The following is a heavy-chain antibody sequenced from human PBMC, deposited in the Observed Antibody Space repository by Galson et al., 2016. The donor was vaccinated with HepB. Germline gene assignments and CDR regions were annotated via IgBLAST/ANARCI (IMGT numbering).Heavy chain of an antibody. D-gene: IGHD6-19*01. V-gene: IGHV3-7*01. CDR2: INNDGVEK. J-gene: IGHJ6*02. CDR3: ARAPIEVDGMRHYYYGMDV. CDR1: GYTFRNYW. Sequence: SLRLSCATSGYTFRNYWISWVRQAPGKGLEWVANINNDGVEKNYAGSVKGRFTISRDNAKNSLYLQMNSLRAEDTAVYYCARAPIEVDGMRHYYYGMDVWGQGTTVTVSS.